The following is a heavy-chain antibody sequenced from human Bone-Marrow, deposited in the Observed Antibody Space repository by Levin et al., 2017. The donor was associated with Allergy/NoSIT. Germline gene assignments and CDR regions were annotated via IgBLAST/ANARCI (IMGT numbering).Heavy chain of an antibody. CDR3: AGPGTWEKPDRNYYMDG. V-gene: IGHV4-39*02. J-gene: IGHJ6*03. CDR1: GASVSSSAYY. D-gene: IGHD1-26*01. CDR2: LYYTGAT. Sequence: PSETLSLTCTVSGASVSSSAYYWAWIRQSPGKGLEWIGSLYYTGATYYNPSLKTRVTISENTSNNHFSLNLSSVTAADTAVYYCAGPGTWEKPDRNYYMDGWGKGTTVTVSS.